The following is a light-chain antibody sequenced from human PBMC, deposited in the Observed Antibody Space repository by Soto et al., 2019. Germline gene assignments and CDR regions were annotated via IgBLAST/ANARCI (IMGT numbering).Light chain of an antibody. CDR3: HHYGGSQYT. J-gene: IGKJ2*01. Sequence: EIVLTHSPGTLSLSPGDGATLSCRASQTVGSSFLGWYQQKPGQAPRLIMYGASNRATGIPDRFTGRGSGTDFTLTFSRLDPEDFAVYYCHHYGGSQYTFGQGTKLEI. CDR2: GAS. V-gene: IGKV3-20*01. CDR1: QTVGSSF.